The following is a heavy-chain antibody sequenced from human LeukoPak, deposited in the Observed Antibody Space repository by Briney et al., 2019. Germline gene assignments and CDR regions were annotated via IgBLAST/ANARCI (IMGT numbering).Heavy chain of an antibody. D-gene: IGHD3-16*01. CDR3: ARSRGPNTFGGVHDY. Sequence: PGGSLRLSCAASGFTFSTYAMSWVRQAPGKGLEWFSGISGSGGSTYYADSVKGRFTISRDNSKNTLYLQMNSLRAEDTAVYYCARSRGPNTFGGVHDYWGQGTLVTVSS. V-gene: IGHV3-23*01. CDR1: GFTFSTYA. J-gene: IGHJ4*02. CDR2: ISGSGGST.